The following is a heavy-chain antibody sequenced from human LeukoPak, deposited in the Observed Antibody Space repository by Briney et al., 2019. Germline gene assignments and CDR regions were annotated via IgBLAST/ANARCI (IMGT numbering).Heavy chain of an antibody. D-gene: IGHD2-2*01. CDR2: IYSGGGTTK. V-gene: IGHV3-33*03. Sequence: PGPPLRLSCVASGLTFRNYGFHWVRQAPGKWMGWVAIIYSGGGTTKYYAESVKDRFTITRDDSRDTLYLQMNSLRAEDTAVYYCVVILVPGGVWHFDLWGRGTLVTVSS. CDR3: VVILVPGGVWHFDL. CDR1: GLTFRNYG. J-gene: IGHJ2*01.